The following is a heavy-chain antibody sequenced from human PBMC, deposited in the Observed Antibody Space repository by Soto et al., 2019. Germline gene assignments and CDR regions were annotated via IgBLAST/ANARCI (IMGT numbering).Heavy chain of an antibody. J-gene: IGHJ6*02. D-gene: IGHD3-22*01. CDR3: ARRDWDSYYAIDV. V-gene: IGHV3-30*09. CDR2: ISYDGSDK. CDR1: GFTYTDFA. Sequence: VQLVESGGGEVQPGRSLRLSCAASGFTYTDFALHWVRQAPGKGLEWVAIISYDGSDKYYADSVKGRFAISRDNPKNTLYLEMNSLRTEDTAVYFCARRDWDSYYAIDVWGQGTTVTVFS.